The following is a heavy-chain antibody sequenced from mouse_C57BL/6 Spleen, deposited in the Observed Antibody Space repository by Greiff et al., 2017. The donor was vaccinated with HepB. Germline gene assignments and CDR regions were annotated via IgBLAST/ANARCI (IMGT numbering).Heavy chain of an antibody. Sequence: VQLQQPGAELVKPGASVKLSCKASGYTFTSYWMHWVKQRPGRGLEWIGRIDPNSGGTKYNEKFKSKATLTVDKPSSTAYMQLSSLTSEDSAVYDCASGIYYDYDGGYFDVWGTGTTVTVSS. CDR2: IDPNSGGT. CDR1: GYTFTSYW. J-gene: IGHJ1*03. V-gene: IGHV1-72*01. CDR3: ASGIYYDYDGGYFDV. D-gene: IGHD2-4*01.